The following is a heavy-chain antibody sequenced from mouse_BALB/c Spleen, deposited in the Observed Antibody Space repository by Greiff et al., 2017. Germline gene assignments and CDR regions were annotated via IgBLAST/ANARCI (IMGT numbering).Heavy chain of an antibody. CDR3: ARRGLLNAMDY. Sequence: DVHLVESGGGLVQPGGSLKLSCAASGFTFSSYTMSWVRQTPEKRLEWVAYISNGGGSTYYPDTVKGRFTISRDNAKNTLYLQMSSLKSEDTAMYYCARRGLLNAMDYWGQGTSVTVSS. CDR1: GFTFSSYT. V-gene: IGHV5-12-2*01. J-gene: IGHJ4*01. CDR2: ISNGGGST. D-gene: IGHD2-3*01.